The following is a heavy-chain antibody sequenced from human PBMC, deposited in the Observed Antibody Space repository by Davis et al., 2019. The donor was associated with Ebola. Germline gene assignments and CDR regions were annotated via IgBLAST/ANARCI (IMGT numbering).Heavy chain of an antibody. V-gene: IGHV3-23*01. J-gene: IGHJ3*02. CDR1: GFTFSSYA. D-gene: IGHD3-22*01. Sequence: GESLKISCAASGFTFSSYAMSWVRQAPGKGLEWVSAISGSGGSTYYADSVKGRFTISRDNSKNTLYLQMNSLRAEDTAVYYCAKQDSSGSPALRNDAFDIWGQGTMVTVSS. CDR2: ISGSGGST. CDR3: AKQDSSGSPALRNDAFDI.